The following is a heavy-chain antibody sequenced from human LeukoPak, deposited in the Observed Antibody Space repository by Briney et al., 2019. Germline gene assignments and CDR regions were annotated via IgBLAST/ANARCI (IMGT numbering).Heavy chain of an antibody. Sequence: SETLSLTCTVSGGSISSYYWSWIRQPPGKGLEWIGSVYYTGSTNSNPSLKSRLTISLDTSKNQFSLRLSSVTAADTAVYYCARDGAAAGTLFPDNWFDPWGQGTLVTVSS. CDR1: GGSISSYY. J-gene: IGHJ5*02. CDR2: VYYTGST. D-gene: IGHD6-13*01. V-gene: IGHV4-59*01. CDR3: ARDGAAAGTLFPDNWFDP.